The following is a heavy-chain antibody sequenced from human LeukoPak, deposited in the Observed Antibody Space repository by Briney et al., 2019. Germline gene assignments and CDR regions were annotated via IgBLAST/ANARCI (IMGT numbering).Heavy chain of an antibody. CDR2: INSKTDGGTT. D-gene: IGHD1-14*01. Sequence: GGSLRLSCAASGFTFSSYTMNWVRQAPGKGLEWVGRINSKTDGGTTDYAAPVKGRFTISRDDSKNTLYLQMNSLKTEDTAVYYCTHRGTGSDRKDYWGQGTLDTVSS. CDR3: THRGTGSDRKDY. V-gene: IGHV3-15*01. CDR1: GFTFSSYT. J-gene: IGHJ4*02.